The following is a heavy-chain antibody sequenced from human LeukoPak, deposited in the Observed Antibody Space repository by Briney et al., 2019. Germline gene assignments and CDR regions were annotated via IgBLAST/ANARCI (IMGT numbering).Heavy chain of an antibody. CDR3: AREGFYDSSGYYHAEDFQH. J-gene: IGHJ1*01. CDR2: ITGNGFGT. Sequence: GGSLRLSCAASGFTFINYAMSWVRRAPGKGLEWVSAITGNGFGTYYADSVKGRFTISRDNSKNTLYLQMNSLRAEDTAVYYCAREGFYDSSGYYHAEDFQHWGQGTLVTVSS. V-gene: IGHV3-23*01. D-gene: IGHD3-22*01. CDR1: GFTFINYA.